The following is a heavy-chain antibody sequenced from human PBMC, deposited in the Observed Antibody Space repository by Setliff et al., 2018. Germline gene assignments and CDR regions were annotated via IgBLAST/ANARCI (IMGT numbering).Heavy chain of an antibody. Sequence: PGESLKISCKGSGYSFTSNWIAWVRQMPWKGLECMGIIYPGNSNTRYSPPFQGQVTISADKAINTAYLQWNSLQASDTAMYYCARQGCSSTSCHSIDYWGQGTLVTVSS. D-gene: IGHD2-2*01. CDR3: ARQGCSSTSCHSIDY. CDR2: IYPGNSNT. J-gene: IGHJ4*02. V-gene: IGHV5-51*01. CDR1: GYSFTSNW.